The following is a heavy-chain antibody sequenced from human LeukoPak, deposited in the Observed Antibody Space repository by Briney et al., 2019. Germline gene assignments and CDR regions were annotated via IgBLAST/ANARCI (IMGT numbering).Heavy chain of an antibody. V-gene: IGHV3-23*01. Sequence: PGGSLRLSCAASGFTFSGYAMSWVRQAPGEGLEWVSGITSSGGTTYYADSVKGRLTISRDNSKSTLYLEMNSLKAGDTAVYYCATYGSGSNYRRAFDYWGQGTLVTVSS. CDR1: GFTFSGYA. CDR2: ITSSGGTT. CDR3: ATYGSGSNYRRAFDY. D-gene: IGHD3-10*01. J-gene: IGHJ4*02.